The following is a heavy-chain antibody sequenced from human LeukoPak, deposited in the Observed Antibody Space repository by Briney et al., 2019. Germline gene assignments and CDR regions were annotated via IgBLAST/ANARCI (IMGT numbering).Heavy chain of an antibody. V-gene: IGHV4-4*09. CDR1: GGSISSYY. D-gene: IGHD1-1*01. CDR3: ARSGRVQHYYYYYMDV. J-gene: IGHJ6*03. CDR2: IYTSGST. Sequence: SETLSLTCTVSGGSISSYYWSWIRQPPGKGLEWIGYIYTSGSTNYNPSLKSRVSISVDTSKNQFSLKLSSVTAADTAVYYCARSGRVQHYYYYYMDVWGKGTTVTVSS.